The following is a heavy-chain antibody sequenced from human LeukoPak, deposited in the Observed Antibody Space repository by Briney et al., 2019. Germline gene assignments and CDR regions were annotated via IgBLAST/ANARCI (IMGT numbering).Heavy chain of an antibody. CDR3: ARATVPAAKIGYYYYGMDV. V-gene: IGHV1-18*01. CDR2: ISAYNGNT. CDR1: GGTFHSYA. J-gene: IGHJ6*02. Sequence: GASVKVSCKASGGTFHSYAVSWVRQAPGQGLEWMGWISAYNGNTNYAQKLQGRVTMTTDTSTSTAYMELRSLRSDDTAVYYCARATVPAAKIGYYYYGMDVWGQGTTVTVSS. D-gene: IGHD2-2*01.